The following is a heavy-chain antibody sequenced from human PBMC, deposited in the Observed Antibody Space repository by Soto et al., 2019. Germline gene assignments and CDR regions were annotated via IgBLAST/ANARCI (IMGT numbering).Heavy chain of an antibody. CDR3: TTADGKIFGVVMVDDFDI. V-gene: IGHV3-15*07. CDR1: GFTFSNAW. D-gene: IGHD3-3*01. CDR2: IKSKTDGGTT. Sequence: EVQLVESGGGLVKPGGSLRLSCAASGFTFSNAWMNWVRQAPGKGLEWVGRIKSKTDGGTTDYAATVKGRFTISRDDSKNTLHLQMNRLKTEDTAVYYCTTADGKIFGVVMVDDFDIWGQGTMVTVSS. J-gene: IGHJ3*02.